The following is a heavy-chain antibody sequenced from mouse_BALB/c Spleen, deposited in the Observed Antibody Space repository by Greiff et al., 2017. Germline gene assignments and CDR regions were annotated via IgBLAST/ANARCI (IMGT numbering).Heavy chain of an antibody. Sequence: VQLKQSGPSLVKPSQTLSLTCSVTGDSITSGYWNWIRKFPGNKLEYMGYISYSGSTYYNPSLKSRISITRDTSKNQYYLQLNSVTTEDTATYYCARFPIYDGYHYAMDYWGQGTSVTVSS. CDR1: GDSITSGY. D-gene: IGHD2-3*01. J-gene: IGHJ4*01. CDR2: ISYSGST. CDR3: ARFPIYDGYHYAMDY. V-gene: IGHV3-8*02.